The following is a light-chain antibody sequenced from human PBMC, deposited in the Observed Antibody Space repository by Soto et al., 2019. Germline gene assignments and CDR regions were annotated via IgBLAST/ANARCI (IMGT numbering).Light chain of an antibody. J-gene: IGKJ1*01. V-gene: IGKV1-5*03. CDR3: QHYNSYSEA. CDR1: QTISSW. CDR2: KAS. Sequence: DIQMTQSPSTLSGSVGDRVTITCRASQTISSWLAWYQQKPGKAPKLLIYKASTLKSGVPSRFRGSGSGTEFTLTIRSLHPDDFATSYCQHYNSYSEAFGEGTKVDLK.